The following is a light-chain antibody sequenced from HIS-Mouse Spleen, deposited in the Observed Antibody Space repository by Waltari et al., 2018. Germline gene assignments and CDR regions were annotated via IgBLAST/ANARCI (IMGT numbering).Light chain of an antibody. J-gene: IGLJ2*01. V-gene: IGLV3-19*01. Sequence: SSELTQDPAVSVALGQTVRITCQGDSPRSYYASWYQQKPGQAPVLFIYGKNNRPSGIPDRFSGSSSGNTASLTITGAQAEDEADYYCNSRDSSGNHVVFGGGTKLTVL. CDR2: GKN. CDR1: SPRSYY. CDR3: NSRDSSGNHVV.